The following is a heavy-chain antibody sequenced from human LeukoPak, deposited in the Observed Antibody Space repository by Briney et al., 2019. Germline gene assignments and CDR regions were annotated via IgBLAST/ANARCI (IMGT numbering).Heavy chain of an antibody. CDR2: IYYSGST. V-gene: IGHV4-39*07. J-gene: IGHJ4*02. Sequence: SETLSLTCTVSGDSISSSSYYWGWIRQPPGKGLEWIGSIYYSGSTYYNPSLKSRVTISVDTSKNQFSLKLSSVTAADTAVYYCAREGGVVEMATIISAPDYWGQGTLVTVSS. D-gene: IGHD5-24*01. CDR1: GDSISSSSYY. CDR3: AREGGVVEMATIISAPDY.